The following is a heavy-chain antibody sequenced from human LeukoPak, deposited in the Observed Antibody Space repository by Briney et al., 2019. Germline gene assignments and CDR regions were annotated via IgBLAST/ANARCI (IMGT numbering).Heavy chain of an antibody. CDR2: IYASGST. J-gene: IGHJ5*02. V-gene: IGHV4-4*07. CDR3: AREEPMRWILDP. CDR1: GGSISSYY. Sequence: SETLSLTCTVSGGSISSYYWSWIRQPAGKGLEWIGRIYASGSTNYNPSLKSRVTMSVDTSKNQFSLKLSSVTAADTAVYYCAREEPMRWILDPWGQGTLVTVSS. D-gene: IGHD1-14*01.